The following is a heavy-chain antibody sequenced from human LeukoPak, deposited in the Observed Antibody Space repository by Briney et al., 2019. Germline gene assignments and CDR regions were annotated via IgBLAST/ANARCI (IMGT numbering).Heavy chain of an antibody. CDR3: ARAFTYYYDSSGYMGSYYFDY. CDR1: GGSISSYY. J-gene: IGHJ4*02. D-gene: IGHD3-22*01. V-gene: IGHV4-59*01. Sequence: PSETLSLTCTVSGGSISSYYWSWIRQPPGKGLEWIGYIYYSGSTNYNPSLKSRVTISVDTSKNQFSLKLSSETAADTAVYYCARAFTYYYDSSGYMGSYYFDYWGQGTLVTVSS. CDR2: IYYSGST.